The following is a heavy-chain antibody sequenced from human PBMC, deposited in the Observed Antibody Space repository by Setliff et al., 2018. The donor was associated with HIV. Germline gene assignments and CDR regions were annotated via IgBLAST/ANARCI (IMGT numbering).Heavy chain of an antibody. CDR3: ARYQPGWRYYYYGMDV. D-gene: IGHD6-19*01. Sequence: SETLSLTCTVSGGSISSGSYYWSWIRQPAGKGLEWIGHIYTSGSTNYNPSLKSRVTLSVDTSKNQFSLKLSSVTAADTAVYYCARYQPGWRYYYYGMDVWGQGTTVTVSS. J-gene: IGHJ6*02. CDR2: IYTSGST. V-gene: IGHV4-61*09. CDR1: GGSISSGSYY.